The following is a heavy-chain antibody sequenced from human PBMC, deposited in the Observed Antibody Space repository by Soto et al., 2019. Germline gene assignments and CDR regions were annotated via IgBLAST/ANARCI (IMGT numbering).Heavy chain of an antibody. Sequence: PSETLSLTCTVSGDSVTNGFYRGWIRQSAGQGLEWLGTVYPSGNTYYNPSVRGRVSMSIDPSKNQFSLSLTSVTAADTARYFCVGYTASHNWFDPWGQGTLVTVSS. CDR3: VGYTASHNWFDP. V-gene: IGHV4-38-2*02. CDR1: GDSVTNGFY. D-gene: IGHD5-12*01. J-gene: IGHJ5*02. CDR2: VYPSGNT.